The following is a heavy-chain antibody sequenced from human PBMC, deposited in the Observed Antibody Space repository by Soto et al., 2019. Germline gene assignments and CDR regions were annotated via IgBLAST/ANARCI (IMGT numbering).Heavy chain of an antibody. J-gene: IGHJ3*02. CDR3: AKDKDSSGYYNAFDI. CDR2: ISGSGGYT. CDR1: GFTFSSYA. V-gene: IGHV3-23*01. D-gene: IGHD3-22*01. Sequence: VQLLESGGGLVQPGGSLRLSCAASGFTFSSYAMSWVRQAPGKGLEWVSTISGSGGYTYYADSVKGRFTISRDNSKNTLYLQMNSLRAEDTAVYYCAKDKDSSGYYNAFDIWGQGTMVTVSS.